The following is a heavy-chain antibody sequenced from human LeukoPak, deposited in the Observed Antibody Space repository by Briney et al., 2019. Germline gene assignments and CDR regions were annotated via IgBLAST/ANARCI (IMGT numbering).Heavy chain of an antibody. D-gene: IGHD5-24*01. V-gene: IGHV4-4*07. CDR1: GGSISSYY. Sequence: ASETLSLTCTVSGGSISSYYWSWIRQPAGKGLEWIGRIYTSGSTNYNPSLKSRVTMSVDTSKNQFSLKLSSVTAADTAVYYCARGVRWLPDDAFDIWGQETMVTVSS. J-gene: IGHJ3*02. CDR2: IYTSGST. CDR3: ARGVRWLPDDAFDI.